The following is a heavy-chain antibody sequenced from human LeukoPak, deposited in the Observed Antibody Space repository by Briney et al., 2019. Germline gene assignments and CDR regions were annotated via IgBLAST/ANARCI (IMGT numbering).Heavy chain of an antibody. CDR2: IYSGGST. CDR3: ARGGGDY. Sequence: PGGSLRLSCAVSGFTVSSNYMNWVRQAPGKGLEWVSVIYSGGSTYYADSVKGRFTISRDNSKNTLYLQVNSLRAEDTAVYYCARGGGDYWGQGALVTVSS. J-gene: IGHJ4*02. D-gene: IGHD3-16*01. V-gene: IGHV3-53*01. CDR1: GFTVSSNY.